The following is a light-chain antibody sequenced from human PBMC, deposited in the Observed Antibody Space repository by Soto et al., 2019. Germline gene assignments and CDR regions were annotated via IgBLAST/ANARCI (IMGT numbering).Light chain of an antibody. CDR3: QQYDKWPHP. CDR1: QNLSRN. CDR2: YAS. J-gene: IGKJ2*01. Sequence: EMVMTQSPATLSVSPGERATLSCRASQNLSRNLAWYQQQPGQAPRLLIFYASTRATGIPARFSGSGSGTDFILTISSLQSEDFAVYYCQQYDKWPHPFGRGTKRE. V-gene: IGKV3-15*01.